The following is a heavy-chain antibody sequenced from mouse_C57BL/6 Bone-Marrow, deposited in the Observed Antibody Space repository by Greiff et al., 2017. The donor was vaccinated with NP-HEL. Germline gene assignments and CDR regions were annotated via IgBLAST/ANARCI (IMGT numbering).Heavy chain of an antibody. CDR3: ARNPIYEGYWYFDV. D-gene: IGHD2-3*01. J-gene: IGHJ1*03. CDR2: IWTGGGP. V-gene: IGHV2-9-1*01. Sequence: VKLVESGPGLVAPSPSLSITCTVSGFSLTSYAISWVRQPPGKGLEWLGVIWTGGGPNYNSALKSRLSISKDNAKSQVFLKMNSLRTDDTARYYCARNPIYEGYWYFDVWGTGTTVTVSS. CDR1: GFSLTSYA.